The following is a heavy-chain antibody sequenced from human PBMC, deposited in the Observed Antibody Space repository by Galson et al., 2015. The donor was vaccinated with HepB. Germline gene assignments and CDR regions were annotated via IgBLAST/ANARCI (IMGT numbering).Heavy chain of an antibody. J-gene: IGHJ6*03. D-gene: IGHD3-3*01. CDR1: GFTFSNSA. CDR3: AAGRPITIFGVVTAGYMDV. V-gene: IGHV1-58*02. Sequence: SVKVSCKASGFTFSNSAMQWVRQARGQRLEWIGWIVVGSVNTNYAQKFQERVTITRDLSTSTAYMELSSLRSEDTAVYYCAAGRPITIFGVVTAGYMDVWGKGTTVTVSS. CDR2: IVVGSVNT.